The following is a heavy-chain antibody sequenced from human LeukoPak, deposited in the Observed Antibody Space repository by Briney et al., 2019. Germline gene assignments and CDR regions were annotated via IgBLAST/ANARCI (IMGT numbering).Heavy chain of an antibody. D-gene: IGHD4-17*01. V-gene: IGHV3-53*01. CDR3: ARGNYGDYYFDY. CDR2: IYSGGST. Sequence: GGSLRLSCAASGFTVSSNYMSWVRQAPGKGLEWVSVIYSGGSTYYADSVKGRFTISRDNSKNTLYLQMNSLRAEGTAVYYCARGNYGDYYFDYWGQGTLVTVSS. CDR1: GFTVSSNY. J-gene: IGHJ4*02.